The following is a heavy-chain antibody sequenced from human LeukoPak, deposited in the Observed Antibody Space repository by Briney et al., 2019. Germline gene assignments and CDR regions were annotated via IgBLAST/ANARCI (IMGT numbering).Heavy chain of an antibody. D-gene: IGHD1/OR15-1a*01. CDR2: ISDSGRNT. CDR1: GFTFTSYA. J-gene: IGHJ1*01. V-gene: IGHV3-23*01. CDR3: AQERSGTTSFQH. Sequence: GGSLRLSCAASGFTFTSYAMSWVRQAPGKGLEWVATISDSGRNTYYLESVKGRFTISRDTSKNLLFLQMNSLRAEDTALYHCAQERSGTTSFQHWGQGALVTVSS.